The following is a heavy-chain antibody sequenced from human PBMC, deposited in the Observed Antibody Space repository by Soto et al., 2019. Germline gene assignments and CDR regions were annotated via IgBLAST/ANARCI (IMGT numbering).Heavy chain of an antibody. CDR1: GGSISTYY. J-gene: IGHJ4*02. CDR2: VYYSGST. V-gene: IGHV4-59*01. D-gene: IGHD3-10*01. CDR3: AWAYYGSGSYYSFDS. Sequence: QVQLQESGPGLVKPSETLSLTCTVSGGSISTYYWSWIRQPPGKGLEWIGYVYYSGSTNYNPSLKSHVTLSVDTSKTQLSLRLNSVTPADTAVYYCAWAYYGSGSYYSFDSWGQGTLVTVSS.